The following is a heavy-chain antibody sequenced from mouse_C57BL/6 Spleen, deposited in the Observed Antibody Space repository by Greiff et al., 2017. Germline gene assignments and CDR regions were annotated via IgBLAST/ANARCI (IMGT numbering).Heavy chain of an antibody. V-gene: IGHV1-82*01. D-gene: IGHD2-1*01. CDR1: GYAFSSSW. Sequence: QVQLQQSGPELVKPGASVKISCKASGYAFSSSWMNWVKQRPGKGLEWIGRIYPGDGDTNYNGKFKGKATLTADKSSSTAYMQLSSLTSEDSAVYFCARGRDYCNYRGQGTLVTVSA. J-gene: IGHJ3*01. CDR2: IYPGDGDT. CDR3: ARGRDYCNY.